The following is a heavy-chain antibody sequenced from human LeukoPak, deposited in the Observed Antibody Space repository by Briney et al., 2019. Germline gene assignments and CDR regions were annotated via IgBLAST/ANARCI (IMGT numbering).Heavy chain of an antibody. CDR2: ISGSGGST. V-gene: IGHV3-23*01. Sequence: GGSLTLSCAASGFTFSSYAMSWVRQAPGKGLEWVSAISGSGGSTYYADSVKGRFTISRDNSKNTLYLQMNSLRAEDTAVYYCASPYYDILTGYSNAFDIWGQGTMVTVSS. CDR1: GFTFSSYA. CDR3: ASPYYDILTGYSNAFDI. D-gene: IGHD3-9*01. J-gene: IGHJ3*02.